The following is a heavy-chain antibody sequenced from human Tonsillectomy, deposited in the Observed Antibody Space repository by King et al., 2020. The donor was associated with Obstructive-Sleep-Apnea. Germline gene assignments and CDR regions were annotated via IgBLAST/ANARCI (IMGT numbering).Heavy chain of an antibody. V-gene: IGHV7-4-1*02. CDR3: ARGVRKVIVDY. Sequence: QLVQSGSELKKPGASVKISCKASGYTFTNYAMNWVRQAPGQGLEWMRWIHPNTGNPTYAQGFTGRFVFSLDTSVSTAYLQISSLKADDTAVYYCARGVRKVIVDYWGQGTLVTVSS. J-gene: IGHJ4*02. CDR2: IHPNTGNP. D-gene: IGHD3-10*01. CDR1: GYTFTNYA.